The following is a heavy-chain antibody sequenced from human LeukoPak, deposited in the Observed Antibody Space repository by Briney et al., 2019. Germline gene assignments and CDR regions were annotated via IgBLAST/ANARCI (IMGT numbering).Heavy chain of an antibody. V-gene: IGHV3-64*04. D-gene: IGHD4-23*01. Sequence: PGGSLRLSCSASGFTFSNYAMHWVRQAPGKGLEYVSVISSTGGSTYYADSVKGRFTVSRDNSKNTLYLQMNSLRAEDTAVYYCARAEYGGNSYDYWGQGTLVTVSS. CDR1: GFTFSNYA. J-gene: IGHJ4*02. CDR2: ISSTGGST. CDR3: ARAEYGGNSYDY.